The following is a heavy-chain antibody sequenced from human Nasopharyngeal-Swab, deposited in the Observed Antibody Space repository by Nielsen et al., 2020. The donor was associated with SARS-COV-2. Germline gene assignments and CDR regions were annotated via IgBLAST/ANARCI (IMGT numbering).Heavy chain of an antibody. Sequence: WIRQPPGKGLEWIGEINYSGSTNYNPSLKSRVTISVDASKNQFSLKLSSVTAADTAVYYCARVRPYYDILTGYYTKNGGYYGMDVWGQGTTVTVSS. D-gene: IGHD3-9*01. CDR3: ARVRPYYDILTGYYTKNGGYYGMDV. J-gene: IGHJ6*02. V-gene: IGHV4-34*01. CDR2: INYSGST.